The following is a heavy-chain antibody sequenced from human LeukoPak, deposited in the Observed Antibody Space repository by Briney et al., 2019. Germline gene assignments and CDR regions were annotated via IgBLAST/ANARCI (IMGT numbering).Heavy chain of an antibody. CDR3: ARDPRGSFDY. CDR2: IKQDGSEK. D-gene: IGHD1-26*01. J-gene: IGHJ4*02. CDR1: GFTFSSYW. V-gene: IGHV3-7*01. Sequence: PGGSLRLSCAASGFTFSSYWISWVRQAPGKGLEWVANIKQDGSEKYYVDSVKGRFTISRDNAKNPLYLQMNSLRAEDTAVYYCARDPRGSFDYWGQGTLVTVSS.